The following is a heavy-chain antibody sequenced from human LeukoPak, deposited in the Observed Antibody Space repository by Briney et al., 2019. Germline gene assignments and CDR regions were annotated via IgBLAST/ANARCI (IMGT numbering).Heavy chain of an antibody. Sequence: GGSLRLSCAASGFTFSTYGMHWVRQAPGKGLEWVAFMRYDGSDEHYADSVQGRFTISRDNSKNTLYLQMNSLRAEDTAVYYCAKGLDGGGFDYWGQGTLVTVSS. D-gene: IGHD3-16*01. CDR3: AKGLDGGGFDY. J-gene: IGHJ4*02. CDR2: MRYDGSDE. V-gene: IGHV3-30*02. CDR1: GFTFSTYG.